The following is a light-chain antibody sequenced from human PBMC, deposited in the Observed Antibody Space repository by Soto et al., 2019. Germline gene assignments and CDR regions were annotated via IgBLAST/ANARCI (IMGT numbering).Light chain of an antibody. CDR2: DAS. J-gene: IGKJ1*01. CDR3: QQYNSYPWT. V-gene: IGKV1-5*01. CDR1: QSISSW. Sequence: DIEMTQSASALWGSLGDGVTIACRASQSISSWLAWYQQKPGKAPKLLIYDASSLESGVPSRFSGSGSGTEFTLTISSLQPDDFATYYCQQYNSYPWTFGQGTKVDIK.